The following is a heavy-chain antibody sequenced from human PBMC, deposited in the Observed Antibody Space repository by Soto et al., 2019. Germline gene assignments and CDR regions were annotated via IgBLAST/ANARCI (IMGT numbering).Heavy chain of an antibody. CDR1: VFTFSSYG. CDR2: ISSSGGST. CDR3: AKADSAYDFGFDY. Sequence: HPWGALLVSCASSVFTFSSYGMSWVRQAPGKGLEWVSAISSSGGSTYYADSVKGRFTISRDNSKNTLYLQMNSLRAEDTAVYYCAKADSAYDFGFDYWGQGTMVTVSS. D-gene: IGHD5-12*01. V-gene: IGHV3-23*01. J-gene: IGHJ4*02.